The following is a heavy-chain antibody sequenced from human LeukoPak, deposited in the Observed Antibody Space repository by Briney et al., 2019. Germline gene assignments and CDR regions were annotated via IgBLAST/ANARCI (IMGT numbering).Heavy chain of an antibody. CDR3: ARAQVYYYGMDV. J-gene: IGHJ6*02. CDR2: IGTAGDT. CDR1: GFTFSSYD. V-gene: IGHV3-13*01. Sequence: GGSLRLSCAASGFTFSSYDMHWVRQATGKGLEWVSAIGTAGDTYYPGSVKGRFTISRENAKNSLYLQTNSLRAEDTAVYYCARAQVYYYGMDVWGQGTTVTVSS.